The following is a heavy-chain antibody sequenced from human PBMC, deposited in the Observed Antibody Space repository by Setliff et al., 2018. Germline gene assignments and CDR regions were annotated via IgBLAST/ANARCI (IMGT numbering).Heavy chain of an antibody. D-gene: IGHD6-6*01. V-gene: IGHV1-69*06. CDR3: ARVSYSSFLNWFDP. CDR2: IIPIFGTA. J-gene: IGHJ5*02. Sequence: ASVKVSCKASGYTFTGYYMHWVRQAPGQGLEWMGRIIPIFGTANYAQKFQGRVTITADKSTSTAYMELSSLRSEDTAVYYCARVSYSSFLNWFDPWGQGTLVTVSS. CDR1: GYTFTGYY.